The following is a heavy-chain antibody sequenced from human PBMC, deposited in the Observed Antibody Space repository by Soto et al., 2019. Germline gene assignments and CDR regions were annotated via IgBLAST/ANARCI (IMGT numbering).Heavy chain of an antibody. J-gene: IGHJ6*03. CDR1: GFTVSSNY. CDR2: IYSGGST. V-gene: IGHV3-53*04. D-gene: IGHD5-12*01. CDR3: ARVPRVATSYYYYYYMDV. Sequence: EVQLVESGGGLVQPGGSLRLSCAASGFTVSSNYMSWVRQAPGKGLEWVSVIYSGGSTYYADSVKGRFTISRHNSKNTRYLHMNSLRAEDTDVYYCARVPRVATSYYYYYYMDVWGKGTTVTVSS.